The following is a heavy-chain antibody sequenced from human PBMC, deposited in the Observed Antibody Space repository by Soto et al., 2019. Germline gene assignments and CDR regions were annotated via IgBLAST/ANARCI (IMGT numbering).Heavy chain of an antibody. CDR3: ARGRRGIGLYYYYYMDV. CDR2: IYSGGST. J-gene: IGHJ6*03. Sequence: GGSLRLSCAASGFTVSSNYMSWVRQAPGKGLEWVSVIYSGGSTYYADSVKGRFTISRDNSKNALYLQMNSLRAEDTAVYYCARGRRGIGLYYYYYMDVWGKGTTVTVSS. D-gene: IGHD3-10*01. CDR1: GFTVSSNY. V-gene: IGHV3-66*01.